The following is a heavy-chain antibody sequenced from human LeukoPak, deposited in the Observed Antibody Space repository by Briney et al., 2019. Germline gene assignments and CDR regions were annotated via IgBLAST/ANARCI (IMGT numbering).Heavy chain of an antibody. CDR3: VRDRGYCSGGTCYALWDY. Sequence: PGGSLRLSCAASGFTFSSYWMSWVRQAPGKGLEWVAKIKQDGSEKYYVDSVKGRFTISRDNAKNSLYLQMNSLRAEDTAMYYCVRDRGYCSGGTCYALWDYWGQGTLVTVSS. V-gene: IGHV3-7*01. CDR2: IKQDGSEK. D-gene: IGHD2-15*01. J-gene: IGHJ4*02. CDR1: GFTFSSYW.